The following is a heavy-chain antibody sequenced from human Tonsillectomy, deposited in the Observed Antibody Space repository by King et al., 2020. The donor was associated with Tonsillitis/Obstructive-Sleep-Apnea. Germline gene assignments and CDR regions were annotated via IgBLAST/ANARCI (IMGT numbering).Heavy chain of an antibody. V-gene: IGHV5-10-1*01. CDR3: ARMTGREGSTLDY. Sequence: VQLVESGAEVKKPGESLRISCKGSGYRFTSYWISWVRQMPGKGLEWMGRIDHSDSYTKYSPSFQGHVTISADKSISTAYLQWSSLKASDSAKYYCARMTGREGSTLDYWGQGTLVTVSS. CDR2: IDHSDSYT. J-gene: IGHJ4*02. CDR1: GYRFTSYW. D-gene: IGHD2-15*01.